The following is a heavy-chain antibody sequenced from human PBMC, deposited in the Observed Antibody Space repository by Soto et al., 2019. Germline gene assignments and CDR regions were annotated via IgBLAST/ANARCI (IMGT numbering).Heavy chain of an antibody. CDR3: AKDRRYDFWKD. CDR2: ISGSGGST. Sequence: GGSLRLSCAASGFTFSSYAMSWVRQAPGKGLEWVSAISGSGGSTYYADSVKGRLTISRDNSKNTLYLQMNSLRAEDTAVYYCAKDRRYDFWKDWGQGTLVTVSS. J-gene: IGHJ4*02. V-gene: IGHV3-23*01. D-gene: IGHD3-3*01. CDR1: GFTFSSYA.